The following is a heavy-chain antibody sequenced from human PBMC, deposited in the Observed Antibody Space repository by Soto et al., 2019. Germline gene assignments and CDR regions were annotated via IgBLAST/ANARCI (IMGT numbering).Heavy chain of an antibody. J-gene: IGHJ4*02. Sequence: SQTLSLTCAISGDSVSSNSAAWNWIRQSPSRGLEWLGRTYYRSKWSYNYAVSVKSRITINPDTSKNQFSLQLSSVTPEDTAVYYCARGNKPSHTTLDYWGQGTLVTVSS. CDR2: TYYRSKWSY. V-gene: IGHV6-1*01. D-gene: IGHD1-1*01. CDR3: ARGNKPSHTTLDY. CDR1: GDSVSSNSAA.